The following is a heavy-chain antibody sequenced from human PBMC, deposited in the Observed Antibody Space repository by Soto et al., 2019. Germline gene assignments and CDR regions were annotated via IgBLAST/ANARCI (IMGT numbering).Heavy chain of an antibody. J-gene: IGHJ4*02. CDR2: IYPSDSDT. Sequence: EVQLVQSGAEVKKPGESLKISCEGSGYTFTTHWIGWVRQMPGKGLEWMGIIYPSDSDTRYSPSFQGQVTFSADKSISTAYLQWGSLKASDTAMYYCAIASNSGHGYVYAYWGQGTLVTVSS. V-gene: IGHV5-51*03. CDR1: GYTFTTHW. D-gene: IGHD5-12*01. CDR3: AIASNSGHGYVYAY.